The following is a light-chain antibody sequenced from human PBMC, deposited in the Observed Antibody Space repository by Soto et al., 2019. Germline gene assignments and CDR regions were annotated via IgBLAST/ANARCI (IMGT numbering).Light chain of an antibody. V-gene: IGKV3-20*01. CDR1: QNIITY. Sequence: EMVLTQSPGTLSLSPGERATLPCRAGQNIITYLAWYQQKPGQAPRLLIYGAPTRATGVPDRLSGSGSGADFTLTINRLEPEDFAVYFCQHYYSLPPTYGQGTKL. CDR3: QHYYSLPPT. CDR2: GAP. J-gene: IGKJ2*01.